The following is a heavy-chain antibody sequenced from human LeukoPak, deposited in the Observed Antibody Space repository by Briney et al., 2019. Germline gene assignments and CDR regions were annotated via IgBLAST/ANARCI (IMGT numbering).Heavy chain of an antibody. CDR3: ARGRTYYYDTSGYYPSIYYGMDI. D-gene: IGHD3-22*01. V-gene: IGHV4-34*01. CDR1: GGSFSGYY. J-gene: IGHJ6*02. Sequence: SETLSLTCAVSGGSFSGYYWYWIRQPPGKGLEWIGEINHGESTNYNPSLKSRATLSVDTSKNQFSLKLTSVTAADTAVYYCARGRTYYYDTSGYYPSIYYGMDIWGQGTTVIVSS. CDR2: INHGEST.